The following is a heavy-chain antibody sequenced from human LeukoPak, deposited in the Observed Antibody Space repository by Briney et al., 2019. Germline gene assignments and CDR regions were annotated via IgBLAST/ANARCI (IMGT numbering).Heavy chain of an antibody. J-gene: IGHJ4*02. Sequence: PGGSLRLSCAASGFTFTTYWMSWVRQAPGKGLEWVSAISGSGGSTYYADSVKGRFTISRDNSKNTLYLQMNSLRAEDTAVYYCAKILELGSGWSFDYWGQGTLVTVSS. D-gene: IGHD6-19*01. V-gene: IGHV3-23*01. CDR2: ISGSGGST. CDR1: GFTFTTYW. CDR3: AKILELGSGWSFDY.